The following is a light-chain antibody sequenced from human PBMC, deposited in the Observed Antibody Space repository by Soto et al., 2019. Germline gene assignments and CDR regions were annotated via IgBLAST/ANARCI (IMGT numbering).Light chain of an antibody. CDR3: QQYSNWPRT. V-gene: IGKV3D-15*01. Sequence: EIMLTQSPPTLSVSPEERDTVSCRASQSVGSNLAWYQQKPGQAPRLLIYGASTRATGIPARFSGSGSGTEFTLTLSCLQSEDFAVYYCQQYSNWPRTFGQGTKVDI. CDR1: QSVGSN. J-gene: IGKJ1*01. CDR2: GAS.